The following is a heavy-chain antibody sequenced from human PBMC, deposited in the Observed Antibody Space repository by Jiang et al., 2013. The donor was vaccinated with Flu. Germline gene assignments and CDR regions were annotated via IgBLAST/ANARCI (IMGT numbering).Heavy chain of an antibody. CDR3: ARVNYYDSGGYAFDL. V-gene: IGHV3-21*01. CDR2: ITSTSTYI. Sequence: VQLLESGGGLVKPGESLKLSCAASGFTFSNFHMSWVRQAPGKGLEWVSSITSTSTYIYYADSVKGRFTVSRDNARNSLFLQINSLRAEDTAVYYCARVNYYDSGGYAFDLWGQGTMVTVSS. J-gene: IGHJ3*01. CDR1: GFTFSNFH. D-gene: IGHD3-22*01.